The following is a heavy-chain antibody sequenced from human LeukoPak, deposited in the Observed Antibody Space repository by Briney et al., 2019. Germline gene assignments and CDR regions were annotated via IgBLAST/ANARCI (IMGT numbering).Heavy chain of an antibody. V-gene: IGHV3-53*01. J-gene: IGHJ5*02. CDR3: TRGYRYSGS. D-gene: IGHD5-12*01. CDR1: GFIVSSNY. CDR2: IYSGGGT. Sequence: GGSLRLSCAASGFIVSSNYMSWVRQAPGKGLEWVSVIYSGGGTYYADSVKGRFTVSSDNSKNTLNLQMNSLRAEDTAVYYCTRGYRYSGSWGQGTLVTLSS.